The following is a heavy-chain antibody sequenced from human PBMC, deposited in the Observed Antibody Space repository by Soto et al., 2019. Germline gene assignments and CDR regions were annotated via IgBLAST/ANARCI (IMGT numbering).Heavy chain of an antibody. J-gene: IGHJ4*02. CDR1: GFTFSSYA. D-gene: IGHD4-17*01. CDR2: ISGSGDST. CDR3: AKAPYGDPYYFDY. V-gene: IGHV3-23*01. Sequence: GGSLRLSCATSGFTFSSYAMSWVRQAPGKGLEWVSAISGSGDSTYYADSVKGRFTISRDNSKNTLYLQMNSLRAEDTAVYYCAKAPYGDPYYFDYWAQGTLVTVSS.